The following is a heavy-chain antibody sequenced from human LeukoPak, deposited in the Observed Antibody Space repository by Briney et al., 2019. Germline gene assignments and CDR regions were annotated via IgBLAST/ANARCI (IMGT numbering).Heavy chain of an antibody. CDR3: ARDPTNLYSTSWYGFDY. J-gene: IGHJ4*02. CDR1: GFTFSRND. V-gene: IGHV3-48*03. CDR2: ISSSGSGL. Sequence: GGSLRLSCAASGFTFSRNDMNWVRQAPGKGLEWISYISSSGSGLYYADSVKGRFAISRDNAKTSLFLQMNSLGAEDTAVYYCARDPTNLYSTSWYGFDYWGQGTLVTVSS. D-gene: IGHD6-13*01.